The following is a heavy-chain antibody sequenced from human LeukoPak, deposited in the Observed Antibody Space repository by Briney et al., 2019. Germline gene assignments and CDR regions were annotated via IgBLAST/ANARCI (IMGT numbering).Heavy chain of an antibody. D-gene: IGHD6-6*01. CDR3: GRDWQTSHAFDI. CDR2: ISYDGGNK. CDR1: GFTFSTYA. V-gene: IGHV3-30-3*01. J-gene: IGHJ3*02. Sequence: GGSRRLPCAASGFTFSTYAMHWIGQAPGKGLEWVAVISYDGGNKYYADSVKGRLTISRDNSKNTLYLQLDSLRADDTAVYYCGRDWQTSHAFDIWGPGTTVTVSS.